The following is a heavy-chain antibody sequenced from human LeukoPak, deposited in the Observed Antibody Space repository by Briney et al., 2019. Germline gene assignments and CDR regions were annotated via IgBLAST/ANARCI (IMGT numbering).Heavy chain of an antibody. J-gene: IGHJ4*02. CDR2: ISGSGGST. CDR1: GFTFTTYA. D-gene: IGHD6-13*01. V-gene: IGHV3-23*01. CDR3: ARSRSGSSWWYGY. Sequence: PGGSLRLSCAASGFTFTTYAMSWVRQAPGKGLEWVSAISGSGGSTYYADSVKGRFTISRDNSKNTLYLQMNSLRAEDTAVYYCARSRSGSSWWYGYWGQGTLVTVSS.